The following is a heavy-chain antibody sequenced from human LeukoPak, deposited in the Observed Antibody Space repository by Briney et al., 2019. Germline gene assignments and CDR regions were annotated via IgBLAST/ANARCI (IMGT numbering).Heavy chain of an antibody. Sequence: PGGSLRLSCAASGFTFSSYGMHWVRQAPGKGLEWVAVIWYGGSNKYYADSVKGRFTISRDNSKNTLYPQMNSLRAEDTAVYYCAKEGFSSGSVLQHWGQGTLVTVSS. CDR3: AKEGFSSGSVLQH. CDR1: GFTFSSYG. J-gene: IGHJ1*01. CDR2: IWYGGSNK. D-gene: IGHD1-26*01. V-gene: IGHV3-30*02.